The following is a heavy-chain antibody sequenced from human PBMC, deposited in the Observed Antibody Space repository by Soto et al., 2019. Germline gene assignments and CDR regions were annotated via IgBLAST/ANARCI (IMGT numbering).Heavy chain of an antibody. J-gene: IGHJ6*02. D-gene: IGHD3-16*01. CDR2: IVPMFAAP. CDR3: ARDGVMRVNAYYYGLDV. CDR1: GGTFSSFA. Sequence: QVLLVQSGAEVKKPGSSVRVSCKASGGTFSSFAISWVRLDPGQGLEWMGVIVPMFAAPTYAQKFQGRVPITADESPRTANMERSRLRSDDTAVYYGARDGVMRVNAYYYGLDVWGQGTTFTVSS. V-gene: IGHV1-69*12.